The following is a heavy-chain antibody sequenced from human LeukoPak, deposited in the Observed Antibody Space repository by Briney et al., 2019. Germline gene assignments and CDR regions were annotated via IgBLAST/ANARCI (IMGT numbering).Heavy chain of an antibody. CDR2: ISSTSSYI. D-gene: IGHD6-19*01. J-gene: IGHJ6*03. Sequence: IFXXXSMNWVRQAPGKGLEWVSSISSTSSYIYYADSVKSRFTISRDNAKNSLYLQMNSLRAEDTAVYYCARSSGWYHRGPDYYYYYMDVWGKGTTVTVS. CDR3: ARSSGWYHRGPDYYYYYMDV. CDR1: IFXXXS. V-gene: IGHV3-21*01.